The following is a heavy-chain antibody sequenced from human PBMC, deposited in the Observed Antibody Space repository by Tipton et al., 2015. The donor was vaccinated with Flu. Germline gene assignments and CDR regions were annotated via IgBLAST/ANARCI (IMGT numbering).Heavy chain of an antibody. D-gene: IGHD3-22*01. CDR2: IFYSGST. V-gene: IGHV4-39*01. CDR3: ARVSPRRITSIMVVMLPEGYFDY. Sequence: TLSLTCTVSGGSISSSSFYWGWIRQTPGKGLEWIGNIFYSGSTYYNPSLTTGVTLSVDTSKNQFSLSLNSVTAADTAVYFCARVSPRRITSIMVVMLPEGYFDYWGQGTQVIVSS. CDR1: GGSISSSSFY. J-gene: IGHJ4*02.